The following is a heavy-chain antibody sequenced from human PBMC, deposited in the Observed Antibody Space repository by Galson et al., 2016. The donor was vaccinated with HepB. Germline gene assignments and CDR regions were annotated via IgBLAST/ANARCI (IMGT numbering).Heavy chain of an antibody. D-gene: IGHD6-19*01. CDR2: ISGSGGST. V-gene: IGHV3-23*01. J-gene: IGHJ4*02. CDR3: AKGAEQWLVPGYFDY. CDR1: AFTFTNHA. Sequence: SLRLSCAASAFTFTNHAMHWVRQAPGKGLEWVSAISGSGGSTYYAGSVKGRFTISRDNSKNTLYLQMNRLRAEDTAVYYCAKGAEQWLVPGYFDYWGQGTLVTVSS.